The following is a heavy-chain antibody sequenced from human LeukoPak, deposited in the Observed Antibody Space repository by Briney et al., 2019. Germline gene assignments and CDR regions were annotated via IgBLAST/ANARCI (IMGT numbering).Heavy chain of an antibody. CDR1: GYTFTSYD. V-gene: IGHV1-8*01. CDR3: ARGGGEWLRYLHY. D-gene: IGHD5-12*01. J-gene: IGHJ4*02. Sequence: GASVKVSCKASGYTFTSYDINWVRQATGQGLEWMGWMNPNSGDTGYAQKFQGRVTMTRDTSITTASMELSNLTSDDTAVYYCARGGGEWLRYLHYWGQGTPVTVSS. CDR2: MNPNSGDT.